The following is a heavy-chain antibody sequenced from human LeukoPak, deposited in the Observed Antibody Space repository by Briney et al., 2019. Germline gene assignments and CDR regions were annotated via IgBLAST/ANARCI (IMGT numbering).Heavy chain of an antibody. J-gene: IGHJ4*02. V-gene: IGHV4-34*01. D-gene: IGHD6-6*01. CDR3: ARRNSIAAVRPGCYFGY. CDR1: GGSFSGYY. Sequence: SETLSLTCAVYGGSFSGYYWSWIRQPPGKGLEWIGEINHSGSTNYNPSLKSRVTISVDTSKNQFSLKLSSVTAADTAVYYCARRNSIAAVRPGCYFGYWGQGTLVTVSS. CDR2: INHSGST.